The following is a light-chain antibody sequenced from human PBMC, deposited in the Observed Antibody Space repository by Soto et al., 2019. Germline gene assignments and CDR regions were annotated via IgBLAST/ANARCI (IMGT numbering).Light chain of an antibody. CDR1: QSVNNY. Sequence: EIVLTQSPATLSLSPGERATLSCRASQSVNNYLAWYQQKPGQAPRLLIYDASSRATDIPARFSGSGSVTHFTLTISSLEPEDFATYYCHQRSNWPLTFGGGTKVEIK. CDR3: HQRSNWPLT. CDR2: DAS. J-gene: IGKJ4*01. V-gene: IGKV3-11*01.